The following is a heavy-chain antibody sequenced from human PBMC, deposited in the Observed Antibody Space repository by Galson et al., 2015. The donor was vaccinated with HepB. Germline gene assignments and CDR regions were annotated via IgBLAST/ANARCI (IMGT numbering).Heavy chain of an antibody. CDR2: IIPMFGKA. CDR1: GGTSSNYV. V-gene: IGHV1-69*04. Sequence: SVKVSCKASGGTSSNYVISWVRQAPGQGLEWMGRIIPMFGKANYAQKFQGRVTITVDKSTSTAYMELNSLRSEDTAVYYCARAPSIAVAAAAFDYWGQGTLVTVSS. D-gene: IGHD6-6*01. J-gene: IGHJ4*02. CDR3: ARAPSIAVAAAAFDY.